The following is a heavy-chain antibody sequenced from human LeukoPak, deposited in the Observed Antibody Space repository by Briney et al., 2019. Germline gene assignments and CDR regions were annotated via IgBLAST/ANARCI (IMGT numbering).Heavy chain of an antibody. Sequence: SETLSLTCAVYGGSFSGYYWSWIRQPPGKGLEWIGEINHSGSTNYNPSLESRVTISVDTSKNQFSLKLSSVTAADTAVYYCARVFPAYYDFWSGYYTWWFDPWGQGTLVTVSS. CDR2: INHSGST. D-gene: IGHD3-3*01. CDR3: ARVFPAYYDFWSGYYTWWFDP. V-gene: IGHV4-34*01. CDR1: GGSFSGYY. J-gene: IGHJ5*02.